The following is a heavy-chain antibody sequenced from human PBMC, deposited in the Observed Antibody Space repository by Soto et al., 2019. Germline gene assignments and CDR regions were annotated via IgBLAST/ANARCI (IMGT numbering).Heavy chain of an antibody. CDR3: ARQTRAPES. CDR1: GFTFSSYW. J-gene: IGHJ4*02. V-gene: IGHV3-7*03. Sequence: EVQLVESGGGLVQPGGSLRLSCAASGFTFSSYWMTWVRQAPGKGLECVANIKQDGSDKYYVDYVKGRFTISRDNAKNSLYLQMNSLIVEDTAVYYCARQTRAPESWGQGTLVTVSS. D-gene: IGHD3-10*01. CDR2: IKQDGSDK.